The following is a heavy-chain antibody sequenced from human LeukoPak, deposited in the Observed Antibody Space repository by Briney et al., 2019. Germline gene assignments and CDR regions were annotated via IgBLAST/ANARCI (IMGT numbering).Heavy chain of an antibody. CDR2: IYYSGST. Sequence: SETLSLTCTVSGGSISSSSYYWGWIRQPPGKGLEWIGSIYYSGSTYYNPSLKSRVTISVDTSKNQFSLKLSSVTAADTAVYYCARGHIVFWRIRGNSWFDPWGQGTLVTVSS. CDR1: GGSISSSSYY. D-gene: IGHD3-3*01. J-gene: IGHJ5*02. V-gene: IGHV4-39*07. CDR3: ARGHIVFWRIRGNSWFDP.